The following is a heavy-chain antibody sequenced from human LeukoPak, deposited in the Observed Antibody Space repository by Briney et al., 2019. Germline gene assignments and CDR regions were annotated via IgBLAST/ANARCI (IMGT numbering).Heavy chain of an antibody. CDR1: GFTFSSYW. D-gene: IGHD3-3*01. Sequence: PGGSLRLSCAASGFTFSSYWMSWVRQAPGKGLEWVANIKQDGSEKYYVDSVKGRFTISRDNAKNSLYLQMNSLRAEDTAVYYCAREHPHYGFWSGYYTGYYYYMDVWGKGTTVTVSS. CDR3: AREHPHYGFWSGYYTGYYYYMDV. V-gene: IGHV3-7*01. J-gene: IGHJ6*03. CDR2: IKQDGSEK.